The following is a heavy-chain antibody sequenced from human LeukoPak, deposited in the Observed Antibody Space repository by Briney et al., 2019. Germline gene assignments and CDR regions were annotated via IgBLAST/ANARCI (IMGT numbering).Heavy chain of an antibody. J-gene: IGHJ6*04. D-gene: IGHD3-10*02. Sequence: GGSLRLSCAASVFSFTNSWMTWVRQAPGKGLEWVANIKQDGSDKYYVDPVKGRFTVSRDSAKNSLYLQMNSLRAEDTAVYYCAELGITMIGGVWGKGTTVTISS. CDR3: AELGITMIGGV. CDR1: VFSFTNSW. V-gene: IGHV3-7*01. CDR2: IKQDGSDK.